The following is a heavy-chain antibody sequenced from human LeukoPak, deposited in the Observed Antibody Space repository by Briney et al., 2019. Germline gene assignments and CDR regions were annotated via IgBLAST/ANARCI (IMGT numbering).Heavy chain of an antibody. Sequence: GGSLRLSCAASGFTFSDYSMNWVRQAPGKGLEWVSSISSSSSYIYYADSVKGRFTISRDNAKNSLYLQMNSLRAEDTAVYYCAGTVAAAAFDIWGQGTMVTVSS. V-gene: IGHV3-21*01. CDR2: ISSSSSYI. CDR3: AGTVAAAAFDI. J-gene: IGHJ3*02. CDR1: GFTFSDYS. D-gene: IGHD6-13*01.